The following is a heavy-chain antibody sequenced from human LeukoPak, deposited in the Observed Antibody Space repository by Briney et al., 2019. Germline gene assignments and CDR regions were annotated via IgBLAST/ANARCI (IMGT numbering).Heavy chain of an antibody. J-gene: IGHJ4*02. V-gene: IGHV4-4*07. D-gene: IGHD5-12*01. CDR1: AGSIGSYY. Sequence: SETLSLTCTVSAGSIGSYYWSWIRQPAGKGLEWIGRIYSSGTTNYNPSLKSRVIMSVDKSKNQFSLKLRSVTAADTAVYYCAREWHHVFDYWGQGNLVTVSS. CDR2: IYSSGTT. CDR3: AREWHHVFDY.